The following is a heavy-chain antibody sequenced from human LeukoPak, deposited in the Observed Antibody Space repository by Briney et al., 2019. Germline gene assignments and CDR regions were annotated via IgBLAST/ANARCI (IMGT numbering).Heavy chain of an antibody. Sequence: GGSLRLSCATSGFIFDGYTMHWVRQVPEKGLEWVSLITWDGETTHYADSVRGRFTISRDNSKNSLYPQMNSLRTEDTAVYYCAKVFYSDSYFDSWGQGTLVIVSS. CDR1: GFIFDGYT. V-gene: IGHV3-43*01. CDR2: ITWDGETT. CDR3: AKVFYSDSYFDS. D-gene: IGHD2/OR15-2a*01. J-gene: IGHJ4*02.